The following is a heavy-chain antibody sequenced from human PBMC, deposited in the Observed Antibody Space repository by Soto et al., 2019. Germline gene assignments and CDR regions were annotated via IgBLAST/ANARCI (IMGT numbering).Heavy chain of an antibody. D-gene: IGHD6-13*01. CDR2: IDWDDDK. J-gene: IGHJ6*02. CDR3: ERMGLVAAAGMDV. CDR1: LFSLITSGMC. V-gene: IGHV2-70*01. Sequence: XGPTLLNPTQTLTLTCTFSLFSLITSGMCVSWIRQPPGKALEWLALIDWDDDKYYSTSLKTRLTISKDTSKNQVVLTMTNMDPVDTATYYCERMGLVAAAGMDVWGQGTTVTVSS.